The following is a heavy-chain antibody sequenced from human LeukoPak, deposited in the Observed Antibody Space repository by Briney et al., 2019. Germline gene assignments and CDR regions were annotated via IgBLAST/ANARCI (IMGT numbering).Heavy chain of an antibody. Sequence: GGSLRLSCAGSEFTFSSYWMSWVRQAPGKGLEWVAYIKPDGSEDYYVDSVKGRFTISRDNAESSLYLQMNSLRVEDTAVYYCTSGDSASKIDYWGQGTLVTVSS. V-gene: IGHV3-7*01. D-gene: IGHD3-22*01. J-gene: IGHJ4*02. CDR3: TSGDSASKIDY. CDR1: EFTFSSYW. CDR2: IKPDGSED.